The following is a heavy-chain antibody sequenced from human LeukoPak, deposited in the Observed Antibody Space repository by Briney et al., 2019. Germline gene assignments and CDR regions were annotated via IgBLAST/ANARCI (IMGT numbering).Heavy chain of an antibody. D-gene: IGHD6-13*01. V-gene: IGHV4-4*09. J-gene: IGHJ5*02. Sequence: SETLSLTCTVSGDSISSHYWSWLRQPPGKGLEWIGYIHTSGITNYNPSLKSRVTISVDTSKNQLSLKLTSVTAADTAVYYCARQSSAAGTFWFDPWGQGTLVNVSS. CDR1: GDSISSHY. CDR3: ARQSSAAGTFWFDP. CDR2: IHTSGIT.